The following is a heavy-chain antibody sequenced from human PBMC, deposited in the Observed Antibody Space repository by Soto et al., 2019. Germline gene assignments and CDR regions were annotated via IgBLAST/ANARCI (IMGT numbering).Heavy chain of an antibody. V-gene: IGHV3-23*01. Sequence: EVQLLESGGGLVQPGGSLRLSCAASGFTFSSYAMSWVRQAPGKGLEWVSAISGSGGSTYYADSVKGRFTISRDNSKNTLYLQMNSLRAEDTAVYYCAKLPRYCSSTSCCMDVRGQGTTVTVSS. J-gene: IGHJ6*02. D-gene: IGHD2-2*01. CDR2: ISGSGGST. CDR3: AKLPRYCSSTSCCMDV. CDR1: GFTFSSYA.